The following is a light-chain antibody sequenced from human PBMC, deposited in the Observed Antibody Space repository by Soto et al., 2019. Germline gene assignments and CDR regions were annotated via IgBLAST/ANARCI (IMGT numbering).Light chain of an antibody. Sequence: DIQMTQSPSSLSASVGDRVTITCRASQGISSYLAWYQQKPGKVPELLIYDACTLHSGVPSRFSGSGSGTVFTFTISSLQPEDVATYYCQKYDISPLTFGQGTRLEIK. CDR2: DAC. J-gene: IGKJ5*01. V-gene: IGKV1-27*01. CDR1: QGISSY. CDR3: QKYDISPLT.